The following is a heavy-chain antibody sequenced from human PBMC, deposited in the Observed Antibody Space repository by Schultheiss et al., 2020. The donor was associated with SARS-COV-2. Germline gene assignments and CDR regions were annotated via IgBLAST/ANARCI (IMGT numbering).Heavy chain of an antibody. J-gene: IGHJ4*02. CDR1: GFTFSYYY. Sequence: GGSLRLSCAASGFTFSYYYMSGVRQAPGKGLEWVAVIWYDGSTDDYADSVKGRFTISRDNSKNTLYLQMNSLRAEDTAVYYCARAELQWLVPLDYWGQGTLVTVSS. D-gene: IGHD6-19*01. V-gene: IGHV3-33*08. CDR2: IWYDGSTD. CDR3: ARAELQWLVPLDY.